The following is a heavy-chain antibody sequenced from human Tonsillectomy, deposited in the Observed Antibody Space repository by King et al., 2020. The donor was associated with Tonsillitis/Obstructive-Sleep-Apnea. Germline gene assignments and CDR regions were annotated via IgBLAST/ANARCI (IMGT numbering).Heavy chain of an antibody. D-gene: IGHD2-2*01. CDR2: SKPTGST. J-gene: IGHJ6*03. Sequence: VQLQQWGAGLLKPSETLSLTCAVYGGSFSGNYWTWIRQTPGKGLEWVGESKPTGSTNQNPSLKSRVTISVDTSKNEVSLKVGSVTAADTAVYYCARVVVVPPATYYFYYYYMDVWGKGTTVTVSS. V-gene: IGHV4-34*01. CDR3: ARVVVVPPATYYFYYYYMDV. CDR1: GGSFSGNY.